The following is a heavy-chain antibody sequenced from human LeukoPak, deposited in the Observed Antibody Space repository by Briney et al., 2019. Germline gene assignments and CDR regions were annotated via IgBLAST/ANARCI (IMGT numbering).Heavy chain of an antibody. CDR3: AKSWGYYDSSGYLY. D-gene: IGHD3-22*01. Sequence: GGSLRPSCAASGFTSSSYAMSWVRQAPGKGLEWVSAISGSGGSTYYADSVKGRFTISRDNSKNTLYLQMNSLRAEDTAVYYCAKSWGYYDSSGYLYWSQGTLVTVSS. CDR2: ISGSGGST. V-gene: IGHV3-23*01. J-gene: IGHJ4*02. CDR1: GFTSSSYA.